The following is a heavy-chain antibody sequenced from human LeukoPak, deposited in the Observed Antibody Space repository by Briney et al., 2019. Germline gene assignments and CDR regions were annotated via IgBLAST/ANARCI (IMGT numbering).Heavy chain of an antibody. J-gene: IGHJ4*02. Sequence: GGSLRLSCAASGFTFSSYSMNWVRQAPGKGLEWVSFISNSGDYMYYADSVKGRFSISRDNAKNSLFLQMNSLRAEDTAVYYCARDSSNYFYYFDYWGQGTLVTVSS. CDR2: ISNSGDYM. CDR1: GFTFSSYS. V-gene: IGHV3-21*01. CDR3: ARDSSNYFYYFDY. D-gene: IGHD6-13*01.